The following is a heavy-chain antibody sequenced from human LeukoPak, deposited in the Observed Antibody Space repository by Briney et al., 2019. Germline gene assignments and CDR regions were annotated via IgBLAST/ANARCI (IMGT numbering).Heavy chain of an antibody. CDR2: INPSDGAT. Sequence: ASVKGSCKASGFTFTMYFIHWGRHAPVQRLEWMGMINPSDGATTYAQRFQGRVAMTRDMATSTVYMELSSLRSEDTAVYYCARVATVTSSRSGNWFDPWGQGTLVTVSS. J-gene: IGHJ5*02. CDR1: GFTFTMYF. D-gene: IGHD4-17*01. CDR3: ARVATVTSSRSGNWFDP. V-gene: IGHV1-46*01.